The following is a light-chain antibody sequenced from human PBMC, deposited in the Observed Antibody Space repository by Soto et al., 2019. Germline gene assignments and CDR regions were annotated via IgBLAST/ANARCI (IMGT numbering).Light chain of an antibody. Sequence: QSALTQPPSASGSPGQSVTISCTRTSSDVGGYNYVSWYQQHPGKTPKLMIYEVSKRPSWVPDRFSGSKSGNTASLTVSGLQAEDEADYYCSSYAGSNNLVFGGGTKLTVL. J-gene: IGLJ2*01. V-gene: IGLV2-8*01. CDR2: EVS. CDR3: SSYAGSNNLV. CDR1: SSDVGGYNY.